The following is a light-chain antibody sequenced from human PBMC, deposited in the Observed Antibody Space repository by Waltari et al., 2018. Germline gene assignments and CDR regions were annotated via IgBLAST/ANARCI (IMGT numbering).Light chain of an antibody. V-gene: IGKV1-5*03. Sequence: DIQMTQSPSTLSASVGDRVTISCRASRNIREWLAWYRQRPGTAPELLISKASVLETGVSSRFSGRASAAEFTLTISSLQPDDVATYYCQQYYTSSQTFGHGTKVEIK. CDR1: RNIREW. CDR3: QQYYTSSQT. J-gene: IGKJ1*01. CDR2: KAS.